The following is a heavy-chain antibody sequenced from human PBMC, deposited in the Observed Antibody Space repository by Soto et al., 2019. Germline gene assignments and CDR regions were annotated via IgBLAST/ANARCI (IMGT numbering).Heavy chain of an antibody. CDR2: ISGSGGST. CDR1: GFTFSSYA. V-gene: IGHV3-23*01. J-gene: IGHJ4*02. Sequence: LRLSCAASGFTFSSYAMSWVRQAPGKGLEWVSAISGSGGSTYYADSVKGRFTISRDNSKNTLYLQMNSLRAEDTAVYYCAKERGGLLWFGELFSYFDYWGQGTLVTVSS. CDR3: AKERGGLLWFGELFSYFDY. D-gene: IGHD3-10*01.